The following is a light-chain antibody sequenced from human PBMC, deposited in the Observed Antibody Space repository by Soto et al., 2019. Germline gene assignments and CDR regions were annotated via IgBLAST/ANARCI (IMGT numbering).Light chain of an antibody. CDR2: GAS. CDR1: QSVSMSY. CDR3: QQYINLWT. J-gene: IGKJ1*01. V-gene: IGKV3-20*01. Sequence: DIVLTQSPGTLSLSPGDRATLSCRASQSVSMSYLGWYQQNPGQAPRLLMYGASIRAAGVPARFSGSGSGTEFTLTISSLQSEDFAVYYCQQYINLWTFGQGTKVDIK.